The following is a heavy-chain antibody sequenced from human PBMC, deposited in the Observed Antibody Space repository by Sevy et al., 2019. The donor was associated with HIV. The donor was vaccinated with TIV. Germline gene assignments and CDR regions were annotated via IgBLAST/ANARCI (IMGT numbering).Heavy chain of an antibody. J-gene: IGHJ3*02. V-gene: IGHV1-8*01. CDR3: ARGRITMVRGLYAFDI. CDR1: GYTFTSYD. CDR2: MNPNSGNT. Sequence: ASVKVSCKASGYTFTSYDINWVRQATGQGLEWMGWMNPNSGNTGYAQKFQGRVTMTRNTSISTAYMELSSLRSEDTAMYYCARGRITMVRGLYAFDIWGQGTMVTVSS. D-gene: IGHD3-10*01.